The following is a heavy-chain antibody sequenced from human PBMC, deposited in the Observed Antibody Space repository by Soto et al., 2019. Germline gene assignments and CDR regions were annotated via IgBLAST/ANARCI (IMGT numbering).Heavy chain of an antibody. D-gene: IGHD3-9*01. V-gene: IGHV6-1*01. CDR1: GDSVSSKSVA. Sequence: PTQTLSLTCAIFGDSVSSKSVAWNWIRQSPSRGLEWLGRTYYRSKWYDDYAVSVKSRITINPDTSKNQFSLQLNSVTPEDTAVYYCARVRFEQKMSNFDYWGQGILVTVSS. CDR2: TYYRSKWYD. CDR3: ARVRFEQKMSNFDY. J-gene: IGHJ4*02.